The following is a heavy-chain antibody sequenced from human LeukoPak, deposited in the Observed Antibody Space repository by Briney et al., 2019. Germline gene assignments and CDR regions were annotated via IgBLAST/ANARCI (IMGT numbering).Heavy chain of an antibody. V-gene: IGHV4-39*07. J-gene: IGHJ4*02. D-gene: IGHD3-3*01. CDR2: INHSGST. CDR1: GGSISSSNYY. CDR3: ARELVDYDFWSGYYPKHYFDY. Sequence: PSETLSLTCTVSGGSISSSNYYWSWIRQPPGKGLEWIGEINHSGSTNYNPSLKSRVTISVDTSKNQFSLKLSSVTAADTAVYYCARELVDYDFWSGYYPKHYFDYCGQGTLVTVSS.